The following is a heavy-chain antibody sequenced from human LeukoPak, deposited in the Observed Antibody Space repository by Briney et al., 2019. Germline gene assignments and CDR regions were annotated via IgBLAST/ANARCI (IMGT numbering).Heavy chain of an antibody. D-gene: IGHD5-12*01. CDR3: ARGPLDSGYTYFDY. J-gene: IGHJ4*02. V-gene: IGHV4-59*02. CDR1: GASVSNYY. Sequence: SETLSLTCTVSGASVSNYYWSWIRQPPGKGLEWIGYFSYSGSTNYNPSLKSRVTISVDTSKNQFSLKLSSVTAADTAVYYCARGPLDSGYTYFDYWGQETLVSVAS. CDR2: FSYSGST.